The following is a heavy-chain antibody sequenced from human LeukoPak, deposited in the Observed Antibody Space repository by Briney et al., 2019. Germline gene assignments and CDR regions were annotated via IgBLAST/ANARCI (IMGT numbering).Heavy chain of an antibody. CDR3: AKAREGRGGSGRKEYYYCYMDV. Sequence: QPGGSLRLSCAASGFTFDDYAMHWVRQAPGKGLEWVSGISWNSGSIGYADSVKGRFTISRDNAKNSLYLQMNSLRAEDTALYYCAKAREGRGGSGRKEYYYCYMDVWGKGTTVTISS. D-gene: IGHD3-10*01. V-gene: IGHV3-9*01. CDR2: ISWNSGSI. J-gene: IGHJ6*03. CDR1: GFTFDDYA.